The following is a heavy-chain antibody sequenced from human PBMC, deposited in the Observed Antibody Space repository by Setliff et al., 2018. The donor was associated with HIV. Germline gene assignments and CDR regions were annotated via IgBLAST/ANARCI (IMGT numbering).Heavy chain of an antibody. D-gene: IGHD1-26*01. Sequence: ASVKVSCKTFGYSFTAYQMHWLRQAPGQGLEWMGRINRDNGGIDYAQKFQGRVTVTRDTSINTAYMELRSLRYDDTAIYYCARSPDPESGTTDYWGQGTLVTVSS. CDR1: GYSFTAYQ. CDR2: INRDNGGI. V-gene: IGHV1-2*06. J-gene: IGHJ4*02. CDR3: ARSPDPESGTTDY.